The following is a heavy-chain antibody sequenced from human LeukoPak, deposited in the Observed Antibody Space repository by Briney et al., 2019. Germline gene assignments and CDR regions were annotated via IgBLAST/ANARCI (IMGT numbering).Heavy chain of an antibody. CDR2: ISYDGSDK. J-gene: IGHJ3*02. D-gene: IGHD6-19*01. CDR3: AREGSSGWDDAFDI. Sequence: GGSLRLSCAASGFTFTSSAMHWVRQAPGKGLEWVAFISYDGSDKHYADPVKGRFTISRDNSENTVYLQMSSLRAEDTAVYHCAREGSSGWDDAFDIWGQGTMVTVSS. CDR1: GFTFTSSA. V-gene: IGHV3-30*04.